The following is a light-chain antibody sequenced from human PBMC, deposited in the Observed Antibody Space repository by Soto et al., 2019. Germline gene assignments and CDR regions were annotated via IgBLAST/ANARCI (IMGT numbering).Light chain of an antibody. CDR3: QQYSNWPSWT. J-gene: IGKJ1*01. V-gene: IGKV3-15*01. CDR2: GAS. CDR1: QSVSNF. Sequence: EKVMTQSPATLSMSPGERATLSCRASQSVSNFLAWYQQKPGQAPRLLNYGASTRATGVPDRFSGSGSGTDFTPTISSLQSEDFAVYCCQQYSNWPSWTFGQGTKVEVK.